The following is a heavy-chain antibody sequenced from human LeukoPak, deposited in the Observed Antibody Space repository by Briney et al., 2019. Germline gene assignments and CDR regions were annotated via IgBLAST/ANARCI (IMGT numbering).Heavy chain of an antibody. CDR3: ARRYFDY. J-gene: IGHJ4*02. Sequence: GRSLRLSCAASGFTFSSYWMHWVRQAPGKGLVWVSHINSDGSSTNYADSVKGRFTISRDNAKNSLYLQMNSLRAEDTAIYYCARRYFDYWGQGTLVTVSS. CDR2: INSDGSST. CDR1: GFTFSSYW. V-gene: IGHV3-74*01.